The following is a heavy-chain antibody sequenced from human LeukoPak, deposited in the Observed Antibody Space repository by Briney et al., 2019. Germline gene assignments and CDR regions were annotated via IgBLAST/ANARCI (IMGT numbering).Heavy chain of an antibody. CDR2: ISSSGETI. D-gene: IGHD1-1*01. CDR1: GFTFSDSY. J-gene: IGHJ4*02. V-gene: IGHV3-11*01. Sequence: PGGSLRLSCAASGFTFSDSYMSWIRQSPGKGLEWISNISSSGETIYYADSMKGRFTISRDNAKNSLYLHINSLSAEDTAVYYCARNLPVRNDGWPLFDYWGQGTLVTVSS. CDR3: ARNLPVRNDGWPLFDY.